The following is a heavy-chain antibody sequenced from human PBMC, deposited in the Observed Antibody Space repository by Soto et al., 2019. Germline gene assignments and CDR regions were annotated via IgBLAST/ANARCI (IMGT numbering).Heavy chain of an antibody. Sequence: GGSLRLSCAASGFTFRSYSMNWVRQAPGKGLEWVSYISSSNRTINYADSVKGRFIISRDNAKNSLYLQMHSLRAEDTAVYYCARDGYSYGLWGYYYGMDVWGQGTTVTVSS. CDR2: ISSSNRTI. D-gene: IGHD5-18*01. J-gene: IGHJ6*02. CDR3: ARDGYSYGLWGYYYGMDV. CDR1: GFTFRSYS. V-gene: IGHV3-48*01.